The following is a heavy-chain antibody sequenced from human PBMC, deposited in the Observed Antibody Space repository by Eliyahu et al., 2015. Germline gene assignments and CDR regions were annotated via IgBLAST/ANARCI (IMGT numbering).Heavy chain of an antibody. CDR1: GFIFXNFA. V-gene: IGHV3-23*01. D-gene: IGHD2-15*01. CDR3: AKDAQCSGGDSCRGGSDY. Sequence: EVQLLESGGGLVQPGGSLXLSCAASGFIFXNFARSWVRQAPGKGLGGVSVISGGGGTTHYADSVKGRFTISRDNSKNSLYFQMNSLRAEDTAVYYCAKDAQCSGGDSCRGGSDYWGQGTLVIVSS. J-gene: IGHJ4*02. CDR2: ISGGGGTT.